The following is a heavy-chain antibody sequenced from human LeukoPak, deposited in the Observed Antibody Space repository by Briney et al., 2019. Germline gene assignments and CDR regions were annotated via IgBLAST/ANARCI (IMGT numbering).Heavy chain of an antibody. CDR3: ARDSGGDAYNDYFDS. CDR1: GFSLNTYA. Sequence: GGSLRLSCAASGFSLNTYAMHWVRQAPGKGLEYVSAINYNGDRTYYANSVKGRFIISRDNSRKTLLLQMGSLRAEDTAVYYCARDSGGDAYNDYFDSWGQGTLVTVSS. J-gene: IGHJ4*02. D-gene: IGHD5-24*01. V-gene: IGHV3-64*01. CDR2: INYNGDRT.